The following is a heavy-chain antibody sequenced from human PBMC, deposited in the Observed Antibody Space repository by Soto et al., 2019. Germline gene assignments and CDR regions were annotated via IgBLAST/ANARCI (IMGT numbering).Heavy chain of an antibody. CDR3: ARNYGSGSYPLDY. V-gene: IGHV4-59*08. CDR1: GGSISGYY. Sequence: PSETLSLTCTVSGGSISGYYWGWIRQPPGRGLEYIGYIYSSGSSNYNPSLKSRVTMSVDTSKNQFSLKLNSVTDADTAVYYCARNYGSGSYPLDYWGRGTLVTVS. D-gene: IGHD3-10*01. J-gene: IGHJ4*02. CDR2: IYSSGSS.